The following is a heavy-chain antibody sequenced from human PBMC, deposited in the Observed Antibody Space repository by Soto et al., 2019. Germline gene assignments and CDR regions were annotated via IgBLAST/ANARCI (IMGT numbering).Heavy chain of an antibody. CDR2: IYPGDSDT. J-gene: IGHJ5*02. V-gene: IGHV5-51*01. CDR3: ARGGPLGARREDWFDP. CDR1: GYSFTSYW. Sequence: PGESLKISCKSSGYSFTSYWIGWVRQMPGKGLEWMGIIYPGDSDTRYSPSFQGQVTISADKSISTAYLQWSSLKASDTAMYYCARGGPLGARREDWFDPWGQGTLDTVPQ. D-gene: IGHD1-26*01.